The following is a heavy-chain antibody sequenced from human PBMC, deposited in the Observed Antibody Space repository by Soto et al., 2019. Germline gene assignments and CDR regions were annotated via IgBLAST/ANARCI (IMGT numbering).Heavy chain of an antibody. CDR3: AKVSTTHTFGPLDP. V-gene: IGHV3-9*01. Sequence: EVQLVESGGGLVQPGRSVRLSCAASGFTFDDYGMHWVRQAPGKGLEWVSGISWNSGSIGYADSVKGRFIISRDNAKNSLYLQMNNLRPEDTAFYFCAKVSTTHTFGPLDPWGQGTLVTVSS. J-gene: IGHJ5*02. D-gene: IGHD1-1*01. CDR2: ISWNSGSI. CDR1: GFTFDDYG.